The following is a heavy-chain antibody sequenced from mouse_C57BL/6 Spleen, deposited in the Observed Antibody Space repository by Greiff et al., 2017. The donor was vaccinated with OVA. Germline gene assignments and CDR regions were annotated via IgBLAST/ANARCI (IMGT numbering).Heavy chain of an antibody. J-gene: IGHJ4*01. Sequence: VQLQESGPELVKPGASVKISCKASGYAFSSSWMNWVKQRPGKGLEWIGRIYPGDGDTNYNGKFKGKATLTADKSSSTAYMQLSSLTSEDSAVYFCARSGDYDGSAMDYWGQGTSVTVSS. CDR3: ARSGDYDGSAMDY. CDR1: GYAFSSSW. V-gene: IGHV1-82*01. CDR2: IYPGDGDT. D-gene: IGHD2-4*01.